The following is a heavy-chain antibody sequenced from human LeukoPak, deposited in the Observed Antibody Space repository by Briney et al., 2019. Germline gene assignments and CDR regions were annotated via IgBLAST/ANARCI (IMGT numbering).Heavy chain of an antibody. CDR2: INPNSGGT. Sequence: ASVKVSCKASGYTFTAYYIHWVRQAPGQGLEWMEWINPNSGGTNYAQNFQGRVTMTSDTSTYTTHMELSRLRSDDTAVYYCARSDVVVVTATTHFDYWGQGTLVTVSS. V-gene: IGHV1-2*02. CDR1: GYTFTAYY. D-gene: IGHD2-15*01. J-gene: IGHJ4*02. CDR3: ARSDVVVVTATTHFDY.